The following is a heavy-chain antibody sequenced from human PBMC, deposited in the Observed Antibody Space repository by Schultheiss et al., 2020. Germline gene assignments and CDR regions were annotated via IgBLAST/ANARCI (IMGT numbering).Heavy chain of an antibody. CDR3: ARVGGDYGDYYYYGMDV. CDR1: GYTFTSYD. D-gene: IGHD4-17*01. J-gene: IGHJ6*02. Sequence: ASVKVSGKASGYTFTSYDINWVRQATGQGLEWMGWMNPNSGNTGYAQKFQGRVTMTTDTSTSTAYMELRSLRSDDTAVYYCARVGGDYGDYYYYGMDVWGQGTTVTVSS. CDR2: MNPNSGNT. V-gene: IGHV1-8*01.